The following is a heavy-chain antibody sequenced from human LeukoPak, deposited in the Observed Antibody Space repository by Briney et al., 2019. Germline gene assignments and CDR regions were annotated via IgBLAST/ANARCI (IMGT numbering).Heavy chain of an antibody. J-gene: IGHJ3*02. CDR2: IYYSGST. D-gene: IGHD3-3*01. CDR3: ARESENDFWSVGGLLGAFDI. V-gene: IGHV4-31*03. Sequence: SETLSLTCTVSGGSISSGGYYWSWIRQHPGKGLEWIGYIYYSGSTYYNPSLKSRVTISVDTSKNQFSLKLSSVTAADTVVYYCARESENDFWSVGGLLGAFDIWGQGTMVTVSS. CDR1: GGSISSGGYY.